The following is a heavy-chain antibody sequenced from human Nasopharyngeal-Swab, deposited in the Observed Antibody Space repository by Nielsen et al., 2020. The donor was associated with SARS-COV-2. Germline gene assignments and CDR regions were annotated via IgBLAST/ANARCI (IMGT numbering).Heavy chain of an antibody. J-gene: IGHJ4*02. V-gene: IGHV1-69*10. CDR2: IIPILGIA. CDR3: ASGAEDYDSSGYYPYFYY. Sequence: WVRQAPGQGLESMGGIIPILGIANYAQKFQGRVTITADKSTSTAYMELSSLRSEDTAVYYCASGAEDYDSSGYYPYFYYWGQGTLVTVSS. D-gene: IGHD3-22*01.